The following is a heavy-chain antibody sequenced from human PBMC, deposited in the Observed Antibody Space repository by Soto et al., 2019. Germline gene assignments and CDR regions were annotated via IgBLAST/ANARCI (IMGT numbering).Heavy chain of an antibody. J-gene: IGHJ4*02. D-gene: IGHD2-2*01. CDR3: ATGNPRTGYCSSTSCY. Sequence: ASVKVSCKASGYTFTSYDINWVRQAPGQGLEWMGGINPNSGNAGYAQKFQGRVTMTRDTSTSTAYMELSSLRSEDTAVYYCATGNPRTGYCSSTSCYWGQGTLVTVSS. CDR1: GYTFTSYD. V-gene: IGHV1-8*01. CDR2: INPNSGNA.